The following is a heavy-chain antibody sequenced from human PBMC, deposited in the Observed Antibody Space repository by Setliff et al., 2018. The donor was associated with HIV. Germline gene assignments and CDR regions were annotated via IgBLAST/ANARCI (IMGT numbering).Heavy chain of an antibody. CDR3: ARGGYYGSGSYGY. Sequence: ETLSLSCAASGFTFSSYEMNWVRQAPGKGLEWVSGISGGGSITDYADSVKGRFSISRDNSKNTLYLQMNSLRAEDTAVYYCARGGYYGSGSYGYWGQGTLVTVSS. CDR2: ISGGGSIT. CDR1: GFTFSSYE. V-gene: IGHV3-23*01. D-gene: IGHD3-10*01. J-gene: IGHJ4*02.